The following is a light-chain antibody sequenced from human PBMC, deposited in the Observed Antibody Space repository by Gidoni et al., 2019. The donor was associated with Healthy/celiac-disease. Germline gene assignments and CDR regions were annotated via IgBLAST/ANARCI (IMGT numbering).Light chain of an antibody. V-gene: IGKV1-39*01. CDR3: QQSYSTLSGT. CDR2: AAS. Sequence: DIQMTQSPSSLSASVGDRVTITCRASQSISSYLNLYQQKPGKAPKLLIYAASSLQSGVPSRFSGSGSGTDFTLTISSLQPVDFATYYCQQSYSTLSGTFGGGTKVEIK. CDR1: QSISSY. J-gene: IGKJ4*01.